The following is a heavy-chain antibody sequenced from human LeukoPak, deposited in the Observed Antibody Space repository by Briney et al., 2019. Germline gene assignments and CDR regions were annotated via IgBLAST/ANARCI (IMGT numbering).Heavy chain of an antibody. CDR1: GGSFSGYY. CDR3: ARGGIKHYDFWSGYYSGLVDY. V-gene: IGHV4-34*01. J-gene: IGHJ4*02. D-gene: IGHD3-3*01. Sequence: SETLSLTCAVYGGSFSGYYWSWIRQPPGKGLEWIGEINHSGSTSYNPSLKSRVTISVDTSKNQFSLKLSSVTAADTAVYYCARGGIKHYDFWSGYYSGLVDYWGQGTLVTVSS. CDR2: INHSGST.